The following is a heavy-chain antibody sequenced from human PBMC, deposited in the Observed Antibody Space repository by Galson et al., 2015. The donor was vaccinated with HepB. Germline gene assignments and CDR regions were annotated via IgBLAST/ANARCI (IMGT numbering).Heavy chain of an antibody. CDR3: ARHVYPDS. CDR1: GCSFSTYW. D-gene: IGHD5/OR15-5a*01. CDR2: IFPSDSDT. V-gene: IGHV5-51*01. J-gene: IGHJ4*02. Sequence: QSGAEVKKPGESLKISCKGSGCSFSTYWIGWVRQMPGKGLEWMGIIFPSDSDTRYSPSFQGQVTISADKSINTTYLQWSSLKASDSAMYYCARHVYPDSWGQGTLVTVSS.